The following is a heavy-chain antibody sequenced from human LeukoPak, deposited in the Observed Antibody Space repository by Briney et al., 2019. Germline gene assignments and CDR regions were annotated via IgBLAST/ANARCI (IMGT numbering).Heavy chain of an antibody. Sequence: SQTLSLTCTVSGGSINSGTYYWSWIRQPAGKGLEWIGRIYTSGSTNYNPSLKSRVTMSVDTSKNQFSLKLSSVTAADTAVYYCARDRLGCGGDCYDYFDYWGQGTLVTVSS. CDR2: IYTSGST. CDR1: GGSINSGTYY. V-gene: IGHV4-61*02. CDR3: ARDRLGCGGDCYDYFDY. D-gene: IGHD2-21*01. J-gene: IGHJ4*02.